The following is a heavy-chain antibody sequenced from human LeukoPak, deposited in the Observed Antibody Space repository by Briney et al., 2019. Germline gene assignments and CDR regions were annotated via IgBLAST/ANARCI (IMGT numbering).Heavy chain of an antibody. CDR3: VKSPSYDFWSGYLYYFDY. V-gene: IGHV3-64D*09. CDR2: ISSNGGST. J-gene: IGHJ4*02. CDR1: GFTFSSYS. Sequence: GGSLRLSCAASGFTFSSYSMNWVRQAPGKGLEYVSGISSNGGSTYYADSVKGRFTISRDNSKNTLYLQMSSLRAEDTAVYYCVKSPSYDFWSGYLYYFDYWGQGTLVTVSS. D-gene: IGHD3-3*01.